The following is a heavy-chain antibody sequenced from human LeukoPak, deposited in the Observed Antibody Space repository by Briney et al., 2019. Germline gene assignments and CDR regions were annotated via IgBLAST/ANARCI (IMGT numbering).Heavy chain of an antibody. V-gene: IGHV4-31*03. CDR2: IYYSGST. CDR1: GGSISSGGYY. CDR3: ARENCSGGSCYFWDAFDI. Sequence: SQTLSLTCTVSGGSISSGGYYWSWIRQHPGKGLEWIGYIYYSGSTYYNPSLKSRVTISVDTSKNQFSLKLSSVTAADTAVYYCARENCSGGSCYFWDAFDIWGQGTMVTVSS. D-gene: IGHD2-15*01. J-gene: IGHJ3*02.